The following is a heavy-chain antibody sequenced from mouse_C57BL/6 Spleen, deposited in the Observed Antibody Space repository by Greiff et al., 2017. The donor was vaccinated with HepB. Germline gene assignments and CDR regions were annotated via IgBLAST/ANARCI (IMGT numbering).Heavy chain of an antibody. J-gene: IGHJ4*01. CDR2: ISDGGSYT. V-gene: IGHV5-4*01. D-gene: IGHD2-5*01. CDR1: GFTFSSYA. Sequence: EVHLVESGGGLVKPGGSLKLSCAASGFTFSSYAMSWVRQTPEKRLEWVATISDGGSYTYYPDNVKGRFTISRDNAKNNLYLQMSHLKSEDTAMYYCARVKGSNYDAMDYWGQGTSVTVSS. CDR3: ARVKGSNYDAMDY.